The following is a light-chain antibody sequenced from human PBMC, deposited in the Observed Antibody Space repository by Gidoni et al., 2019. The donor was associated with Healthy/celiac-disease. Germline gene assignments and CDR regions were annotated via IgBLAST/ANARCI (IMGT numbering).Light chain of an antibody. V-gene: IGLV3-1*01. J-gene: IGLJ3*02. CDR1: KLGDKY. Sequence: SYELTQPPSVSVFPGQTASITCSGDKLGDKYACWYQQKPGQSPVLVIYQDNKRPSGIPERFSGSNSGNTATLTISGTQAMDEADYHCQAWDSSTDWVFGGGTKLTVL. CDR3: QAWDSSTDWV. CDR2: QDN.